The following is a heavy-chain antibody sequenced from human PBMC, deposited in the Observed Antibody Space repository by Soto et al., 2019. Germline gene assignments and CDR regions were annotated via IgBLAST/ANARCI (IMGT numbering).Heavy chain of an antibody. CDR1: GYTVTSYD. D-gene: IGHD3-10*01. V-gene: IGHV1-8*01. Sequence: ASVKVPINASGYTVTSYDINSLRHATGPCLEWMGWVNPNSGNTGYAQKVQGRVTMTMNTSISTAYTELSRLRSEDTAVYSCAISRAPYGSVSYYPKIMDAWGKGSTVTVSS. CDR3: AISRAPYGSVSYYPKIMDA. J-gene: IGHJ6*03. CDR2: VNPNSGNT.